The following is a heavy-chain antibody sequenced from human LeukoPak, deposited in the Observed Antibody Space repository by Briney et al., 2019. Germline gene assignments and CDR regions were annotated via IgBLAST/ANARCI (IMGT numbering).Heavy chain of an antibody. J-gene: IGHJ5*02. V-gene: IGHV2-5*01. CDR2: MYCNDHK. CDR3: AHRDKSFGVIENENWFDP. CDR1: GFSLTPHGVG. D-gene: IGHD3-3*01. Sequence: SCPTLVNHTQTLTLTCSFSGFSLTPHGVGVAWLRQPPGKALEWLAVMYCNDHKRYTPSLENRLTITKDTSKNQVVLTMTNMDPADTATYFCAHRDKSFGVIENENWFDPWGPGTPVTVSS.